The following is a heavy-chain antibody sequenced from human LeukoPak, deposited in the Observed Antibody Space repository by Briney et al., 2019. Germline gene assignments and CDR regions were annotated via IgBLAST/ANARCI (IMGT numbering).Heavy chain of an antibody. CDR2: VSSSGYT. D-gene: IGHD6-25*01. J-gene: IGHJ6*02. CDR3: AKLSHIAAAGAYSYHALDV. V-gene: IGHV4-59*13. CDR1: GGSINNNH. Sequence: SESLSLTCTVSGGSINNNHWTWIRKPPGKGLEWIGFVSSSGYTEYNPSLNSRLTISTDTSNNRFSLRLRSVTAADTAVYYCAKLSHIAAAGAYSYHALDVWGQGTTVTVSS.